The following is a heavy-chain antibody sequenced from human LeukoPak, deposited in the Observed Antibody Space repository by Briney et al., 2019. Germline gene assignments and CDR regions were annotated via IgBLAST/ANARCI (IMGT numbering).Heavy chain of an antibody. V-gene: IGHV3-30*02. J-gene: IGHJ4*02. CDR1: GFTFSSYA. D-gene: IGHD2-2*01. Sequence: GGSLRLSCAAYGFTFSSYAMHWVRQAPGKGLEWVAFIRYDGSNKYYADSVKGRFTISRDNSKNTLYLQMNSLRAEDTAVYYCAKDLVAIVVVPAANWGQGTLVTVSS. CDR3: AKDLVAIVVVPAAN. CDR2: IRYDGSNK.